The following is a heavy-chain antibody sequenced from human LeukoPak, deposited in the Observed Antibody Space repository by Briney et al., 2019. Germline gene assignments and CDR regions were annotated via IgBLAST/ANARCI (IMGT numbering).Heavy chain of an antibody. V-gene: IGHV1-18*01. Sequence: ASVKVSCKASGYTFTSYGISWVRQAPGQGLEWMGWISAYNGNTNYAQKLEGRVTMTTDTSTSTAYMELRSLRSDDTAVYYCARGLWFGEPRYYFDYWGRGTLVTVSS. CDR2: ISAYNGNT. CDR3: ARGLWFGEPRYYFDY. CDR1: GYTFTSYG. D-gene: IGHD3-10*01. J-gene: IGHJ4*02.